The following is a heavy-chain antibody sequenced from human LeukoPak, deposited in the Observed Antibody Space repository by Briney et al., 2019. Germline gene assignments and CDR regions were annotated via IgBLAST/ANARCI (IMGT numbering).Heavy chain of an antibody. V-gene: IGHV4-4*02. J-gene: IGHJ6*02. CDR3: ARDSRYNEYYYYGMDV. CDR1: GVSISSNNW. Sequence: SGTLSLTCAVSGVSISSNNWWSWVRQSPGKGLEWIGEIHYSGSTNYNPSLKSRVTISVDKSKSQFSLNLSSVTAADTAVYYCARDSRYNEYYYYGMDVWGQGTTVTVS. CDR2: IHYSGST. D-gene: IGHD2/OR15-2a*01.